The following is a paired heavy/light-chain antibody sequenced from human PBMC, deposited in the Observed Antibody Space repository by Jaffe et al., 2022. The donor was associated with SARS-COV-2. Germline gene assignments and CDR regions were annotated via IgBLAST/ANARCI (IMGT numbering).Heavy chain of an antibody. J-gene: IGHJ4*02. D-gene: IGHD2-2*01. CDR1: VYAFRFYA. Sequence: QVHLVQSGAEIKTPGASALVSCKASVYAFRFYAITWVRQAPGQGLEWLGWISGHNGQTDYAQKFQGRVTMTKDTATSTAFMELSNLASDDTAVYYCAATYQDPQSAYWAAYLGPDFWGQGTPLTVSS. CDR3: AATYQDPQSAYWAAYLGPDF. V-gene: IGHV1-18*01. CDR2: ISGHNGQT.
Light chain of an antibody. CDR2: RND. Sequence: QSVLTQTPSASGTPGQRVTISCSGSSSDIGKNFVYWYQQLPGTAPKRLIERNDQRPSGVPDRFSGSKSGTSASLVISGLRSEDEADYYCAAWDDSLSAFVFGTGTKVT. CDR1: SSDIGKNF. J-gene: IGLJ1*01. CDR3: AAWDDSLSAFV. V-gene: IGLV1-47*01.